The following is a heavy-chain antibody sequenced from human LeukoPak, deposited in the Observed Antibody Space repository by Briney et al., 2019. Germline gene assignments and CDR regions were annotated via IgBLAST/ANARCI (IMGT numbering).Heavy chain of an antibody. D-gene: IGHD5-24*01. J-gene: IGHJ3*02. CDR3: ARAADGAFEI. V-gene: IGHV7-4-1*02. CDR2: INTNSGNP. CDR1: GYTFTNYG. Sequence: ASVKVSCKASGYTFTNYGINWVRQAPGQGLEWMGSINTNSGNPTYAQGFTGRFVFSLDTSVSTAYLQISSLKAEDTAFYHCARAADGAFEIWGQGTMVTVSS.